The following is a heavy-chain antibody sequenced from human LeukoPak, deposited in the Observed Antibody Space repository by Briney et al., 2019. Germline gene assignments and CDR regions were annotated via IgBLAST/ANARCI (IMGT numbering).Heavy chain of an antibody. D-gene: IGHD4-17*01. CDR3: AREPTVTSYYYYYYGMDV. CDR2: INSDGSST. J-gene: IGHJ6*02. CDR1: GFTFSSYW. V-gene: IGHV3-74*01. Sequence: GRSLRLSCAASGFTFSSYWMHWVRQAPGKGLVWVSRINSDGSSTSYADSVKGRFTISRDNAKNTLYLQMNSLRAEDTAVYYCAREPTVTSYYYYYYGMDVWGQGTTVTVSS.